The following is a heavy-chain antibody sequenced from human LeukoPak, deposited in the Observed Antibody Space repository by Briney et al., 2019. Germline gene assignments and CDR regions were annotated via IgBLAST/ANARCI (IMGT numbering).Heavy chain of an antibody. CDR1: GGSIINYY. J-gene: IGHJ6*02. CDR2: IYYTGST. Sequence: SETLSLTCTVSGGSIINYYRSWIRQPPGKGLEWIGYIYYTGSTKYNPSLQSRVTISVDTSRNQFSMKLSSVTAADSAVYYCARDLPEGSGRDYGLDVWGQGTTVTVSS. V-gene: IGHV4-59*01. CDR3: ARDLPEGSGRDYGLDV. D-gene: IGHD3-10*01.